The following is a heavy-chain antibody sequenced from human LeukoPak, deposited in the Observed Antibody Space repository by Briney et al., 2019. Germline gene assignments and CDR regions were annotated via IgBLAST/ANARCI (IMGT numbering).Heavy chain of an antibody. CDR2: IIPIFGTA. Sequence: SAKVSCKASGGTFSSYAISWVRQAPGQGLEWMGGIIPIFGTANYAQKFQGRVTITADKSTSTAYMKLSSLRSGDTAVYYCARDQYYGSGSYCNGGDYWGQGTLVTVSS. D-gene: IGHD3-10*01. CDR1: GGTFSSYA. CDR3: ARDQYYGSGSYCNGGDY. V-gene: IGHV1-69*06. J-gene: IGHJ4*02.